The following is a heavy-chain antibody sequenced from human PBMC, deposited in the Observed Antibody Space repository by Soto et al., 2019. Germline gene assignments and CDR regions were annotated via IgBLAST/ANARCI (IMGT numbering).Heavy chain of an antibody. CDR3: AKDEGRFLRNYFNYGIDV. Sequence: SLRLWCAASGFDFSDHGMHWVRQAPGEGLEWVTVISYDGTAKYYKESVKGRFTTSRDNSKKTLYLQIDSLRVEDTAVYYCAKDEGRFLRNYFNYGIDVWGLGTTVTVSS. V-gene: IGHV3-33*03. J-gene: IGHJ6*02. CDR1: GFDFSDHG. D-gene: IGHD3-3*01. CDR2: ISYDGTAK.